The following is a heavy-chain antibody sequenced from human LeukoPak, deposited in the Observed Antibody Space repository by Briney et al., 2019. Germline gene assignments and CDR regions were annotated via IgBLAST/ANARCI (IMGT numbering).Heavy chain of an antibody. V-gene: IGHV1-69*05. D-gene: IGHD7-27*01. J-gene: IGHJ4*02. CDR1: GGTFNSYA. Sequence: RASVKVSCKAPGGTFNSYATSWVRQAPGQRLEWMGGIIPISHTTTYAQKFQGRVTITTDESTSTAYMELSSLRSEDTAVYYCARGEVAKLGIGAGFDYWGQGTLVTVSS. CDR3: ARGEVAKLGIGAGFDY. CDR2: IIPISHTT.